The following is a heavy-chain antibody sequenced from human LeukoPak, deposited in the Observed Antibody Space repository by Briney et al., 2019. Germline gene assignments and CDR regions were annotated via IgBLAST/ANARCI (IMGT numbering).Heavy chain of an antibody. J-gene: IGHJ4*02. D-gene: IGHD4/OR15-4a*01. CDR3: ARRAGAYSHPYDY. V-gene: IGHV3-21*04. Sequence: GGSLRLSCAASGFTFSSYGMSWVRQAPGKGLEWVSSISSSSSYIYYADSVKGRFTISRDNSKNTLYLQMNSLRAEDTAVYYCARRAGAYSHPYDYWGQGTLVTVSS. CDR1: GFTFSSYG. CDR2: ISSSSSYI.